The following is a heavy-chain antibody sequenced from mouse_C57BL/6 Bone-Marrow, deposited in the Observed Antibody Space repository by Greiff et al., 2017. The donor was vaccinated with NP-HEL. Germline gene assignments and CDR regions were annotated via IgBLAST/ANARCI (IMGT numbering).Heavy chain of an antibody. CDR1: GYAFSSSW. Sequence: QVQLKESGPELVKPGASVKISCKASGYAFSSSWMNWVKQRPGKGLEWIGRIYPGDGDTNYNGKFKGKATLTADKSSSTAYMQLSSLTSEDSAVYFCASDGNYGGYYAMDYWGQGTSVTVSS. J-gene: IGHJ4*01. D-gene: IGHD2-1*01. V-gene: IGHV1-82*01. CDR3: ASDGNYGGYYAMDY. CDR2: IYPGDGDT.